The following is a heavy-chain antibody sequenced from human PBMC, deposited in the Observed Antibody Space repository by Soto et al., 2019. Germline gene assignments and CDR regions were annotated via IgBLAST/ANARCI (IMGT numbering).Heavy chain of an antibody. CDR1: GGSISSSHW. D-gene: IGHD3-9*01. J-gene: IGHJ3*01. CDR2: ISHSGTS. Sequence: QVQLQESGPGLVKPSGTLSLTCAVSGGSISSSHWWTWVRQSPGKGLEYIGEISHSGTSNSNPSLKSPVTLAVDKSKNLFALTLTSVTPADTAVYYCARVVLTITRGAFDAWGEGTLVIVSS. CDR3: ARVVLTITRGAFDA. V-gene: IGHV4-4*02.